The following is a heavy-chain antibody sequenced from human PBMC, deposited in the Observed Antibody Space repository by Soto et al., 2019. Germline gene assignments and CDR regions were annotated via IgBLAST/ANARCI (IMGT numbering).Heavy chain of an antibody. V-gene: IGHV4-39*01. Sequence: QLQLQESGPGLVKPSETLSLTCTVSGGSITSRSFYWAWIRQPPGKGLEWIGSVYSSGSTYYNPSLKNRVTIXVDXXRNQFSLXLNSVTAADTAVYYCARPXLSSYTYWYFDIWGRGALVTVSS. CDR2: VYSSGST. CDR3: ARPXLSSYTYWYFDI. J-gene: IGHJ2*01. D-gene: IGHD2-2*02. CDR1: GGSITSRSFY.